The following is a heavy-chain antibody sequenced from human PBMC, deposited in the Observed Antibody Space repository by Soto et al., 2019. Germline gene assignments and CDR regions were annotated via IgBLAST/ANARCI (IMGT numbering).Heavy chain of an antibody. J-gene: IGHJ4*02. Sequence: EVQLLESGGGLVQPGGSLRLSCAASGFTFSSYAMSWVRQAPGKGLEWVSAISGSGGSTYYADSVKGRFTISRDNSKNTLYLQMNCLRAEDTAVYYCAKDPSSPDQVQLCVTSFSDYWGQGTLVTVSS. CDR3: AKDPSSPDQVQLCVTSFSDY. V-gene: IGHV3-23*01. CDR1: GFTFSSYA. CDR2: ISGSGGST. D-gene: IGHD5-18*01.